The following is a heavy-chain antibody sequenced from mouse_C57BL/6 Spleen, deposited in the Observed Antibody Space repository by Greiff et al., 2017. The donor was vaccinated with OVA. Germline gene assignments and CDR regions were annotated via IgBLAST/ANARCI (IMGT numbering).Heavy chain of an antibody. D-gene: IGHD1-1*01. J-gene: IGHJ2*01. CDR1: GFNIKDYY. CDR2: IDPEDGET. V-gene: IGHV14-2*01. CDR3: ARITTVVAPFDD. Sequence: EVQLQQSGAELVKPGASVKLSCTASGFNIKDYYMHWVKQRTEQGLEWIGRIDPEDGETKSAPKFQGKATITADTSSNTAYLQLSSLTSEDTAVYYCARITTVVAPFDDWGQGTTLTVSS.